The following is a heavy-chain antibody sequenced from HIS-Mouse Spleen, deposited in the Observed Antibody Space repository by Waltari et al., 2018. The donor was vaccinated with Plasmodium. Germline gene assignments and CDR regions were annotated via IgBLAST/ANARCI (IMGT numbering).Heavy chain of an antibody. Sequence: QVQLQQWGAGLLKPSETLCLTCAVYDGSFSVYYWRWIRKPPGKGLEWIGEINHSGSTNYNPSLKSRVTISVDTSKNQFSLKLSSVTAADTAVYYCARAYYDFWSGYRFDYWGQGTLVTVSS. CDR2: INHSGST. J-gene: IGHJ4*02. CDR3: ARAYYDFWSGYRFDY. V-gene: IGHV4-34*01. CDR1: DGSFSVYY. D-gene: IGHD3-3*01.